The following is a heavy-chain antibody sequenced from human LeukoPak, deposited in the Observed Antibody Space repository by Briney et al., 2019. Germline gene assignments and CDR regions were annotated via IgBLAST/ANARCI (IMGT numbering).Heavy chain of an antibody. CDR3: ARKTDHQTGGDY. CDR1: GFSVSRNY. J-gene: IGHJ4*02. D-gene: IGHD1-1*01. CDR2: IYSGGST. V-gene: IGHV3-66*01. Sequence: GGSLRLSCAASGFSVSRNYMTWVRQAPGEGLEWVSLIYSGGSTSYADSVKGRFTISRNNSKNTLYLQMNSLRAEDTAVYYCARKTDHQTGGDYWGQGTLVTVSS.